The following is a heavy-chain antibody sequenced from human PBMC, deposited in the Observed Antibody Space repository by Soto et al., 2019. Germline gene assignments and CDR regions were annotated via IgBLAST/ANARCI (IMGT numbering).Heavy chain of an antibody. D-gene: IGHD6-13*01. CDR1: SDSISSYY. CDR3: ARGTSWQLPFDY. Sequence: SETLSLTCTVSSDSISSYYWSWIRQPPGKRLEWIGYISYSGSTDYNPSLKSRVTISGDTSKNQFSLKVSSVTAADTAVYYCARGTSWQLPFDYWGQGTPVTVSS. J-gene: IGHJ4*02. CDR2: ISYSGST. V-gene: IGHV4-59*01.